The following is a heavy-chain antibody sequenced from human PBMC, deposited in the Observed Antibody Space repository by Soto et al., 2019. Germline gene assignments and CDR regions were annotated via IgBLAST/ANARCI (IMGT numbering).Heavy chain of an antibody. Sequence: DVQLVESGGGLVKPGGSLRLSCAASGFTFSRYSMTWVRQTPGKGLEWVSSITTSSDVYYADSLKGRFTISRDNAKNSLYLPMSSLRAEDTAVYYCATDYYFNTSARIGAFDIWGQGTMVTVSS. V-gene: IGHV3-21*01. D-gene: IGHD3-22*01. J-gene: IGHJ3*02. CDR3: ATDYYFNTSARIGAFDI. CDR1: GFTFSRYS. CDR2: ITTSSDV.